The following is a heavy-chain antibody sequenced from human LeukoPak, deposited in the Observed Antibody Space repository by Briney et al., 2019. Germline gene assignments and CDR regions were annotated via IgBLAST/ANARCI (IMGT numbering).Heavy chain of an antibody. J-gene: IGHJ4*02. CDR3: ARGYYGSGSKGDFDY. CDR2: INHSGST. D-gene: IGHD3-10*01. V-gene: IGHV4-34*01. Sequence: SETLSLTCAVYGGSFSGYYWSWIRQPPGKGLEWIGEINHSGSTNYNPSLKSRVTISVDTSKNQFSLKLSSVTAADTAVYYCARGYYGSGSKGDFDYWGQGTLVTVSS. CDR1: GGSFSGYY.